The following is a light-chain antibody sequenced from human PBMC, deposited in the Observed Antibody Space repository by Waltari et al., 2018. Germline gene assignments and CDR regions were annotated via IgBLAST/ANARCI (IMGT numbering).Light chain of an antibody. CDR3: QSYDTSLSVV. Sequence: QSVLTQPTSVSGAPGQRVTIPCTGSGSNIGAGYDVHWYQQLPRAAPKLLIYGSTSRPLGVPARFFGSTSGTSASLAITGLQAEDEADYYCQSYDTSLSVVFGGGTKLTVL. J-gene: IGLJ3*02. V-gene: IGLV1-40*01. CDR1: GSNIGAGYD. CDR2: GST.